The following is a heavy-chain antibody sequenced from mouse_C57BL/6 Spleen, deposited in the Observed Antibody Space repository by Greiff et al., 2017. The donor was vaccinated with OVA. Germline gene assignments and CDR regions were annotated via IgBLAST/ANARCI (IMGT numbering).Heavy chain of an antibody. J-gene: IGHJ2*01. V-gene: IGHV1-64*01. CDR2: IHPNSGST. CDR1: GYTFTSYW. CDR3: ARSGIKDYFDY. D-gene: IGHD2-4*01. Sequence: QVQLKQPGAELVKPGASVKLSCKASGYTFTSYWMHWVKQRPGQGLEWIGMIHPNSGSTNYNEKFKSKATLTVDKSSSTAYMQLSSLTSEDSAVYYCARSGIKDYFDYWGQGTTLTVSS.